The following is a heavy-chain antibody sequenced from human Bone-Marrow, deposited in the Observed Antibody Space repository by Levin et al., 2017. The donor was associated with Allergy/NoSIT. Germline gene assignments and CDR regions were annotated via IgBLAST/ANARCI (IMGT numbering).Heavy chain of an antibody. J-gene: IGHJ4*02. V-gene: IGHV1-2*02. CDR1: GYTFTGYY. D-gene: IGHD4-17*01. Sequence: ASVKVSCKASGYTFTGYYMHWVRQAPGQGLEWMGWINPNSGGTNYAQKFQGRVTMTRDTSISTAYMELSRLRSDDTAVYYCAPFYGDSKEYYFDYWGQGTLVTVSS. CDR3: APFYGDSKEYYFDY. CDR2: INPNSGGT.